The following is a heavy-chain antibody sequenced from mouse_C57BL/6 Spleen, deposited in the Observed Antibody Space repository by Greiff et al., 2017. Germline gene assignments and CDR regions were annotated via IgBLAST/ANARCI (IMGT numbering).Heavy chain of an antibody. Sequence: EVKLMESGGGLVKPGGSLKLSCAASGFTFSSYAMSWVRQTPEKRLEWVATISDGGSYTYYPDNVKGRFTISRDNAKNNLYLQMSHLKSEDTAMYYCARDDCLDYWGQGTTLTVSS. D-gene: IGHD2-13*01. CDR1: GFTFSSYA. CDR3: ARDDCLDY. J-gene: IGHJ2*01. V-gene: IGHV5-4*01. CDR2: ISDGGSYT.